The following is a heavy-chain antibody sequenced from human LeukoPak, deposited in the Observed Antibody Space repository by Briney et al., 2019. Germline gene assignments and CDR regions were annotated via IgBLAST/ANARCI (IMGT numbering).Heavy chain of an antibody. CDR3: SEGYFEPFDH. D-gene: IGHD2/OR15-2a*01. CDR1: GVSVSTSH. J-gene: IGHJ4*02. CDR2: LFYTGKT. V-gene: IGHV4-59*02. Sequence: SETLSLTCNVSGVSVSTSHWNWIRQRPGKGLEWIGCLFYTGKTDYNPSLKSRVSISLGSSNNHFSLKLTSVTAADTAVYYCSEGYFEPFDHWGQGILVTVSS.